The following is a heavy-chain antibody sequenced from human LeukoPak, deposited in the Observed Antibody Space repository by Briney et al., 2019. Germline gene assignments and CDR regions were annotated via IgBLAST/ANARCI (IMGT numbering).Heavy chain of an antibody. CDR2: VSVSGGST. Sequence: GGSLRLSCTASGFTFSNYVMSWVRQAPGKGLEWVSAVSVSGGSTYYADSVKGRFIISRDNSKNTLYLQMNSLRAEDTAVYYCVPRSRGMDVWGQGTTVIVSS. CDR3: VPRSRGMDV. J-gene: IGHJ6*02. D-gene: IGHD3-10*01. V-gene: IGHV3-23*01. CDR1: GFTFSNYV.